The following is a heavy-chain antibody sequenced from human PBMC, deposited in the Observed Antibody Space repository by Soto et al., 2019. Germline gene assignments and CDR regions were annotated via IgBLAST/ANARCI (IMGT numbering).Heavy chain of an antibody. CDR1: VFTFSSYS. CDR3: ARDRALTTVVFGFEP. J-gene: IGHJ5*02. D-gene: IGHD4-17*01. CDR2: ISSSSSYI. Sequence: GGSLRLSCAASVFTFSSYSMNWVRQAPGKGLEWVSSISSSSSYIYYADSVKGRFTISRYNAKNSLYLQMNSLRAEDTAVYYCARDRALTTVVFGFEPWGQGTMVTVSS. V-gene: IGHV3-21*01.